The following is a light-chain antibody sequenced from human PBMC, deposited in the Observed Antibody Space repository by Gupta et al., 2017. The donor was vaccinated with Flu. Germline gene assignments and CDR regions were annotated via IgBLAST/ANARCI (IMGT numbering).Light chain of an antibody. CDR1: QSLVQSDGNSY. Sequence: DIVMTQSPLSLAVTPGEPASISCRSTQSLVQSDGNSYLAWYLQRPGQSPQLLIYLGSNRAPGVPDRFSGSGSGTDFTLKISRVETDDIGIYYCMQARQTPYTFGRGTKLQI. V-gene: IGKV2-28*01. J-gene: IGKJ2*01. CDR2: LGS. CDR3: MQARQTPYT.